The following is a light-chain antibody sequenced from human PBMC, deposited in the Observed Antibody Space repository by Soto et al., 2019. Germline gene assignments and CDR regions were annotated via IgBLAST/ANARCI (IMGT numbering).Light chain of an antibody. Sequence: QSALTQPASVSGSPGQSITISCTGTSSDIGAYNYVSWYQQQPGRAPKLIIYEVTNRATGVSDRFSGSKSANTASLTISGLQAEDEGLYHCTSYTVSDTPWVFGGGTKLTVL. V-gene: IGLV2-14*01. J-gene: IGLJ3*02. CDR2: EVT. CDR1: SSDIGAYNY. CDR3: TSYTVSDTPWV.